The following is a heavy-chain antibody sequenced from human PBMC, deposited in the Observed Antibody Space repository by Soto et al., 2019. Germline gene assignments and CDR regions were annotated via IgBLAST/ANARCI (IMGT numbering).Heavy chain of an antibody. CDR1: GFTFSSYA. J-gene: IGHJ4*02. D-gene: IGHD3-22*01. V-gene: IGHV3-23*01. CDR3: AKEGDRGYYDSSGYYPPGYFDY. CDR2: ISGSGGST. Sequence: PVGSLRLSCAASGFTFSSYAMSWVRQAPGKGLEWVSAISGSGGSTYYADSVKGRFTISRDNSKNTLYLQMNGLRAEDTAVYYCAKEGDRGYYDSSGYYPPGYFDYWGQGTLVTVSS.